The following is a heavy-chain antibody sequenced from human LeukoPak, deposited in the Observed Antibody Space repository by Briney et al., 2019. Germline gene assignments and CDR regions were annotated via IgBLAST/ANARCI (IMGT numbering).Heavy chain of an antibody. Sequence: ASVKVSCKASGYTFTGYYMHWVRQAPGQGLEWMGWINPNSGGTNYAQKFQGRVTMTRDTSISTAYMELSRLISDDTAVYYCARALLVAGPLDYWGQGTLVTVSS. J-gene: IGHJ4*02. CDR3: ARALLVAGPLDY. CDR1: GYTFTGYY. V-gene: IGHV1-2*02. CDR2: INPNSGGT. D-gene: IGHD6-19*01.